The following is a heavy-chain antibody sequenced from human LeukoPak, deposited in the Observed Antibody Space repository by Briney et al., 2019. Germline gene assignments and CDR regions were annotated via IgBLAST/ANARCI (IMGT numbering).Heavy chain of an antibody. CDR3: ANLLSSGWYDYFDY. V-gene: IGHV3-23*01. Sequence: GGSLRLSCAASGFTFSSYAMSWVRQAPGKGLEWVSAISGSGGSTYYADSVKGRFTIPRDNSKNTLYLQMNSLRAEDTAVYYCANLLSSGWYDYFDYWGQGTLVTVSS. CDR2: ISGSGGST. J-gene: IGHJ4*02. CDR1: GFTFSSYA. D-gene: IGHD6-19*01.